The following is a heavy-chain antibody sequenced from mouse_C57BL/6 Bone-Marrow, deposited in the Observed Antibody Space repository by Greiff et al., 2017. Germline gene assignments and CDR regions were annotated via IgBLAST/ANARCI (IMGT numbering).Heavy chain of an antibody. CDR3: AREIGKDWYFDV. CDR2: IYPGDGDT. Sequence: QVQLKESVPELVKPGASVKISCKASGYAFSSSWMNWVKQRPGKGLEWIGRIYPGDGDTNYNGKFKGKATLTADKSSSTAYMQLSSLTSEDSAVYFCAREIGKDWYFDVWGTGTTVTVSS. CDR1: GYAFSSSW. J-gene: IGHJ1*03. D-gene: IGHD3-1*01. V-gene: IGHV1-82*01.